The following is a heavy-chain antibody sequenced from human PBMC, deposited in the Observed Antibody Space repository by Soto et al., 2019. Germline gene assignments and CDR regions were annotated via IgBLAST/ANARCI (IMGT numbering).Heavy chain of an antibody. CDR3: ARGGYGDYATDAFDI. V-gene: IGHV1-46*01. J-gene: IGHJ3*02. CDR2: INPSGGST. Sequence: ASGKVSCKASGYTFTSYYTHWVRQAPGQGLEWMGIINPSGGSTSYAQKFQGRVTMTRDTSTSTVYMELSSLRSEDTAVYYCARGGYGDYATDAFDIWGQGTMVTVSS. CDR1: GYTFTSYY. D-gene: IGHD4-17*01.